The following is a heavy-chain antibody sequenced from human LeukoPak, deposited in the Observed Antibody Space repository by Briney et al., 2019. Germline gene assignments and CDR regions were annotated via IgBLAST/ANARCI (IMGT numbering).Heavy chain of an antibody. Sequence: GGSLRLSRAASGVSLIRDWMSWGRDAPRAGREWVAKIKQDGSEKYYVASVKGRFTISRDNAKNSLYLQMNSLRAEDTAVYFCARDDYSTAPFYNYGMDVWGQGTTVTVS. CDR3: ARDDYSTAPFYNYGMDV. D-gene: IGHD4/OR15-4a*01. V-gene: IGHV3-7*01. CDR2: IKQDGSEK. CDR1: GVSLIRDW. J-gene: IGHJ6*02.